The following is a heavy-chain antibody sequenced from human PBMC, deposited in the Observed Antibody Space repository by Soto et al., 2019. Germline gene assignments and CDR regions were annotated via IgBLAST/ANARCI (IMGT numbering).Heavy chain of an antibody. CDR3: ARGGYYSNYVGGMDV. Sequence: QVQLVQSGAEVKKPGASVKVSCKASGYTFTSYYMHWVRQAPGQGLEWMGIINPSGGSTSYAQKFQGRVTMARDTSTSTVDMELSSLRSDDTAVYYCARGGYYSNYVGGMDVWGQGTTVPVSS. J-gene: IGHJ6*02. CDR1: GYTFTSYY. D-gene: IGHD4-4*01. CDR2: INPSGGST. V-gene: IGHV1-46*01.